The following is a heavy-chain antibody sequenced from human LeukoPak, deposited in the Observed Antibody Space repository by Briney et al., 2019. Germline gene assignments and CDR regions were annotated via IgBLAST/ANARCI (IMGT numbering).Heavy chain of an antibody. CDR2: INHSGST. Sequence: ESSETLSLTCAVYGGSFSGYYWSWIRQPPGKGLEWIGEINHSGSTNYNPSLKSRVTISVDTSKNQFSLKLSSVTAADTAVYYCARGIVVVVAATPNSNWFDPWGQGTLVTVSS. V-gene: IGHV4-34*01. CDR1: GGSFSGYY. J-gene: IGHJ5*02. D-gene: IGHD2-15*01. CDR3: ARGIVVVVAATPNSNWFDP.